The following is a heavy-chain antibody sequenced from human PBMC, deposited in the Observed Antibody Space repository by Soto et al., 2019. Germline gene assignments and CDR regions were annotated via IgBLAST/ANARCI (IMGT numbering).Heavy chain of an antibody. CDR2: IIPIFGTA. V-gene: IGHV1-69*13. CDR1: GGTFSSYA. J-gene: IGHJ6*02. CDR3: ARVAITPEYYYYYGMDV. Sequence: GASVKVSCKASGGTFSSYAISWVRQAPGQGLEWMGGIIPIFGTANYAQKYQGRVTITADESTSTAYMELSSLRSEDTAVYYCARVAITPEYYYYYGMDVWGQGTTVTVSS. D-gene: IGHD5-12*01.